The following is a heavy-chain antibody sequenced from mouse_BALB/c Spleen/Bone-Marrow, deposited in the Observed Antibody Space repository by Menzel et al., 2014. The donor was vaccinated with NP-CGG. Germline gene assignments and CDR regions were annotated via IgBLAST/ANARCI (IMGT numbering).Heavy chain of an antibody. Sequence: EVQLQQSGAERVKPGASVKLSCTASGFNIKDTYMHWVKQRPEQGLEWIGRIDPANGNTKYDPKFQGKATITADTSSNTAYLQLSSLTSEDTAVYYCARRGYYGNYYYAMDYWGQGTSVTVSS. D-gene: IGHD2-1*01. CDR1: GFNIKDTY. V-gene: IGHV14-3*02. J-gene: IGHJ4*01. CDR2: IDPANGNT. CDR3: ARRGYYGNYYYAMDY.